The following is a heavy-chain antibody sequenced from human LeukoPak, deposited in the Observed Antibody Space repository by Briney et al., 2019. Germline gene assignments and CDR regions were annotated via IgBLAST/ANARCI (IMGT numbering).Heavy chain of an antibody. J-gene: IGHJ4*02. D-gene: IGHD3-9*01. Sequence: SQTLSLTCTVSGGSISSGDYYWSWIRQPPGKGLEWIGYIYYSGSTYYNPSLKSRVTISVDTSKNQFSLKLSSVTAADTAVYYCARVRASNLRYFDWLSEEPFGYWGQGTLVTVSS. CDR2: IYYSGST. CDR3: ARVRASNLRYFDWLSEEPFGY. CDR1: GGSISSGDYY. V-gene: IGHV4-30-4*01.